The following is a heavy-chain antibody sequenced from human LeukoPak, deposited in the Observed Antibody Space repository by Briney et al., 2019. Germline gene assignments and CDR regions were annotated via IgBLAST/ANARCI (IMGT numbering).Heavy chain of an antibody. V-gene: IGHV3-30*18. CDR1: GFTFSSYG. CDR3: AKTRSRNMLTFGGVENWFDP. Sequence: GGSLRLSCAASGFTFSSYGMHWVRQAPGKGLEWVAVISNDGSNRYYADSVKGRFTISRDNSKNTLYLQMNSLRAEDTAVYYRAKTRSRNMLTFGGVENWFDPWGQGTLVTVSS. CDR2: ISNDGSNR. D-gene: IGHD3-16*01. J-gene: IGHJ5*02.